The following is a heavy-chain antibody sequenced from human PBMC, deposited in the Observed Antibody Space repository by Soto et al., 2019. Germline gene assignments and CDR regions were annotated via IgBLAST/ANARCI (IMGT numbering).Heavy chain of an antibody. V-gene: IGHV4-39*01. CDR3: ARGRGTRAFHY. CDR2: IYYSGST. Sequence: SETLSLTCTVSGGSISSGGYYWSWIRQHPGKGLEWIGSIYYSGSTYYNPYLKSRVTISVDTSKNQFSLKLSSVTAADTAVYYCARGRGTRAFHYSGQATLVTVSS. D-gene: IGHD6-6*01. CDR1: GGSISSGGYY. J-gene: IGHJ4*02.